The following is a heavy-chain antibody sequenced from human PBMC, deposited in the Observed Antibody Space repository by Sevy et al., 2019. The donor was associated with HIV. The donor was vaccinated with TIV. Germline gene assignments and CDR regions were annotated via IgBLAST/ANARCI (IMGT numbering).Heavy chain of an antibody. Sequence: SETLSLTCTVSGGSISNYYWNWIRQPAGKGLGWIGRIYASGSTKYNSSLKSRVTMSVDTSKNQFSLKLSSVTAADTAVYYCARMGSSGYYYSGWFDPWGQGTLVTVSS. J-gene: IGHJ5*02. V-gene: IGHV4-4*07. CDR1: GGSISNYY. D-gene: IGHD3-22*01. CDR3: ARMGSSGYYYSGWFDP. CDR2: IYASGST.